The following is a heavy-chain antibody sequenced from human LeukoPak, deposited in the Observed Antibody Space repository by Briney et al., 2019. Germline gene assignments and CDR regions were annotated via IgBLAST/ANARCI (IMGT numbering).Heavy chain of an antibody. V-gene: IGHV3-53*05. CDR3: ARDPGSGWYGRPLDY. CDR2: IYSGGST. J-gene: IGHJ4*02. D-gene: IGHD6-19*01. CDR1: GFTVSSNY. Sequence: GGSLRLSCAASGFTVSSNYMSWVRQAPGKGLEWVSVIYSGGSTYYADSVKGRFTISRDNSKNTLYLQMNSLRAEDTAVYYCARDPGSGWYGRPLDYWGQGTLVTVSS.